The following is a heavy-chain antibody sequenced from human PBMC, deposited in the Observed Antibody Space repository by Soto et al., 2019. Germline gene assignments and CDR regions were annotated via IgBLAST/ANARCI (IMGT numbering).Heavy chain of an antibody. D-gene: IGHD6-6*01. J-gene: IGHJ4*02. CDR2: INSDGSST. V-gene: IGHV3-74*01. CDR3: VAARPDFDS. Sequence: EVQLVESGGGLVQPGGSLRLSCAASGFSLSSFWMHWVRQPPGKGLVWVSRINSDGSSTTYADSVKGRFTISRDIAKNTLYLQMNSLRAEDTAVYYCVAARPDFDSWGQGTLVAVSS. CDR1: GFSLSSFW.